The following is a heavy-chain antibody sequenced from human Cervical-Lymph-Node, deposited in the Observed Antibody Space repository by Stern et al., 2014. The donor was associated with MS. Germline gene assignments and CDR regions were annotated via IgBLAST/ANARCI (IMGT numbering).Heavy chain of an antibody. CDR3: ARNNMEDLRDAFDI. CDR1: GGSISTGRYY. Sequence: QVQLQESGPGLVKPSQTLSLTCIVSGGSISTGRYYWGYIRQLPNQGLEXIGYIHHSGGAFYNPSLKSRVTISVDTSLNQFSLKLNSVTVADTALYYCARNNMEDLRDAFDIWGQGTMVTVSS. CDR2: IHHSGGA. J-gene: IGHJ3*02. V-gene: IGHV4-31*03. D-gene: IGHD1/OR15-1a*01.